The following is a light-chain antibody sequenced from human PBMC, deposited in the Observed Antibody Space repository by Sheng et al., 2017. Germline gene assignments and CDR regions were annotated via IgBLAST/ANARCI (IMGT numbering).Light chain of an antibody. CDR3: QVWDSSSDHEV. J-gene: IGLJ2*01. Sequence: SYVLTQPPSVSVAPGQTARITCGGNNIGEKSVHWYQQRPGLAPVVVVHDDSDRPSGIPERFSGSKSGDTATLTITRVKPGMRPTILQVWDSSSDHEVFGGGTKVTVL. CDR1: NIGEKS. CDR2: DDS. V-gene: IGLV3-21*02.